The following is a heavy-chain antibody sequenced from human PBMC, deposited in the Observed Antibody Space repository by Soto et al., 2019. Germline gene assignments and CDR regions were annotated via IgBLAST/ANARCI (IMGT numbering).Heavy chain of an antibody. CDR2: IYYSGST. CDR1: GGSISSGGYY. D-gene: IGHD4-17*01. J-gene: IGHJ6*02. CDR3: ARLGPTTVPTSYFTGNYNGMDV. Sequence: PSETLSLTCTVSGGSISSGGYYWSWIRQHPGKGLEWIGYIYYSGSTYYNPSLKSRVTISVDTSKNQFSLKLSSVTAADTAVYCCARLGPTTVPTSYFTGNYNGMDVWGQGTTVTVSS. V-gene: IGHV4-31*03.